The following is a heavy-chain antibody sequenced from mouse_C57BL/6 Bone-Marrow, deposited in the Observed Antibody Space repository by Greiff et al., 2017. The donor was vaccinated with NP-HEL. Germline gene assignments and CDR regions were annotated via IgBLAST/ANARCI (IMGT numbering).Heavy chain of an antibody. D-gene: IGHD2-4*01. J-gene: IGHJ4*01. CDR3: ARYDYDDSYYAMDY. V-gene: IGHV2-2*01. CDR2: IWSGGST. CDR1: GFSLTSYG. Sequence: QVQLQQSGPGLVQPSQSLSITCTVSGFSLTSYGVHWVRQSPGKGLEWLGVIWSGGSTDYNAAFISRLSISKDNSKSQVFFKMNSLQADDTAIYYCARYDYDDSYYAMDYWGQGTSVTVSS.